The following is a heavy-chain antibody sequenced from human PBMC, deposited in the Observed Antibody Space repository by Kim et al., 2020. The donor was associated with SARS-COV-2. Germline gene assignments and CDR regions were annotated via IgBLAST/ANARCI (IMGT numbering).Heavy chain of an antibody. D-gene: IGHD3-16*02. CDR2: YTRGRI. J-gene: IGHJ4*02. CDR3: ASALGH. V-gene: IGHV4-4*07. Sequence: YTRGRINYNPSLQSRVTMSVDMSKNQFALKLSSVTAADTAVYYCASALGHWGQGTLVTVSS.